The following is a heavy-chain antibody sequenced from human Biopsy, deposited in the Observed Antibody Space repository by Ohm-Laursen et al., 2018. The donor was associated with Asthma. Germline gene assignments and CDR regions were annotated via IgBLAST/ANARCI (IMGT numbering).Heavy chain of an antibody. CDR3: ARGVDRVTGLLDHFDS. J-gene: IGHJ4*02. CDR1: GGSINIGDYY. Sequence: SETLSLTCTVSGGSINIGDYYWSWIRQHPVKGLEWIGHIYHSGPTNYNPSLKSRVTISVDKSKNQFSLKLTSVTAADTAVYYCARGVDRVTGLLDHFDSWGQGTLVTVSS. D-gene: IGHD2-21*02. V-gene: IGHV4-61*08. CDR2: IYHSGPT.